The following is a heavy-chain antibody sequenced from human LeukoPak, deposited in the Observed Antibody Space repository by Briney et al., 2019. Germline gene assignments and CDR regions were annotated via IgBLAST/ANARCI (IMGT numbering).Heavy chain of an antibody. J-gene: IGHJ3*02. CDR2: IIPIFGTA. V-gene: IGHV1-69*13. Sequence: GASVKVSCKASGGTFSSYAISWVRQAPGQGLEWMGGIIPIFGTANYAQKFQGRVTITADESTSTAYMELSSLRSEDTAVYYCATSPRRSRVSRITIFGVVTMPLDAFDIWGQGTMVTVSS. CDR3: ATSPRRSRVSRITIFGVVTMPLDAFDI. D-gene: IGHD3-3*01. CDR1: GGTFSSYA.